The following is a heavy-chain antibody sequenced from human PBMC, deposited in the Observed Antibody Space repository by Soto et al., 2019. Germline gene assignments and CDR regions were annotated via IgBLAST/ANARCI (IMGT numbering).Heavy chain of an antibody. CDR2: INHSGST. Sequence: SETMSLTCAVYGGSFSGYCWSWIRQPPGKGLEWIGEINHSGSTNYNPSLKSRVTISVDTSKNQFSLKLSSVTAADTAVYYCARTPLAAAASYYYYMDVWGKGTTVTVSS. J-gene: IGHJ6*03. CDR3: ARTPLAAAASYYYYMDV. V-gene: IGHV4-34*01. D-gene: IGHD6-13*01. CDR1: GGSFSGYC.